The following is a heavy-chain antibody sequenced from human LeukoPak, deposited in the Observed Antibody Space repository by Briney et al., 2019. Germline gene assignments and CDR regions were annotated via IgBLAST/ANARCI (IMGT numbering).Heavy chain of an antibody. Sequence: AGGSLRLSCAASGFTFSSYSMNWVRQAPGKGLEWVSSISSSSYIYYADSVKGRFTISRDNAKNSLYLQMNSLRAEDTAVYYCARDPTIAAAGTYYYYYYMDVWGKGTTVTVSS. CDR1: GFTFSSYS. J-gene: IGHJ6*03. CDR3: ARDPTIAAAGTYYYYYYMDV. CDR2: ISSSSYI. V-gene: IGHV3-21*01. D-gene: IGHD6-13*01.